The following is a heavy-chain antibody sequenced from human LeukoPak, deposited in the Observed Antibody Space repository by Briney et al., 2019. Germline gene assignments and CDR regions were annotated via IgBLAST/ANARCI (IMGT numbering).Heavy chain of an antibody. D-gene: IGHD2-2*01. J-gene: IGHJ6*02. CDR1: GFTFSSYA. V-gene: IGHV3-30-3*01. CDR3: ARGWGPGYCSSTSCNGLYYYYGMDV. Sequence: GRSLRLSCAASGFTFSSYAMHWVRQAPGKGLEWVAVISYDGSNKYYADSVKGRFTISRDNSKNTLYLQMNSLRAEDTAVYYCARGWGPGYCSSTSCNGLYYYYGMDVWGQGTTVTVSS. CDR2: ISYDGSNK.